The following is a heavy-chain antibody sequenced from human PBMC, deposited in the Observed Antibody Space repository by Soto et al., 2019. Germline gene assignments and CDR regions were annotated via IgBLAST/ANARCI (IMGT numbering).Heavy chain of an antibody. CDR3: ARDLSAGTTGY. V-gene: IGHV1-18*01. D-gene: IGHD1-7*01. CDR2: ISGYGGNT. Sequence: ASVKVSCKASGYTFSSYRITWVRQAPGQGLEWMGWISGYGGNTHYAQKVQDRVTLTTDSSTSTAYMELRSLRSDDTAVYYCARDLSAGTTGYWGQGTLVTVSS. CDR1: GYTFSSYR. J-gene: IGHJ4*02.